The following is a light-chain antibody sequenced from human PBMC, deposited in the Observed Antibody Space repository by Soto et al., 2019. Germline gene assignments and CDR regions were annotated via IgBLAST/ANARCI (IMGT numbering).Light chain of an antibody. CDR3: QQYNNWPPWT. J-gene: IGKJ1*01. V-gene: IGKV3-15*01. Sequence: EIVMTQSPATLSVSPGERATLPCRASQSVSSNLAWYQQKPGQAPRLLIYGASTRATGIPARFSGSGSGTEFTLTISSLQSEDFAVYDCQQYNNWPPWTFGQGTKV. CDR2: GAS. CDR1: QSVSSN.